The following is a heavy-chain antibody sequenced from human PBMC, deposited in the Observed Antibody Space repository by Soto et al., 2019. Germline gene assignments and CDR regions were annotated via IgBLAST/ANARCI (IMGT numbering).Heavy chain of an antibody. V-gene: IGHV4-31*03. CDR3: ARKKGYSYGPHYFDY. D-gene: IGHD5-18*01. J-gene: IGHJ4*02. CDR1: GGSVSSGGYY. Sequence: QVQLQESGPGLVKPSQTLSLTCTVSGGSVSSGGYYWSWIRQHSGKGLEWIGYIYYSGNTFYNPSLKSRVTISVDTSKNQFSLKLSSVTAADTAVYYCARKKGYSYGPHYFDYWGQGTRVTVSS. CDR2: IYYSGNT.